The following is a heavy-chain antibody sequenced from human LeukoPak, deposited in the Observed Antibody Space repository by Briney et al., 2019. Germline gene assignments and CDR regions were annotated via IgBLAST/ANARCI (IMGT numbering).Heavy chain of an antibody. V-gene: IGHV1-24*01. CDR1: GYTLTELS. D-gene: IGHD2-15*01. CDR2: FDPEDGET. CDR3: ATNYCSGGSCYPNWFGP. J-gene: IGHJ5*02. Sequence: ASVKVSCKVSGYTLTELSMHWVRQAPGKGLEWMGGFDPEDGETIYAQRFQGRVTMTEDTSTDTAYMELSSLRSEDTAVYYCATNYCSGGSCYPNWFGPWGQGTLVTVSS.